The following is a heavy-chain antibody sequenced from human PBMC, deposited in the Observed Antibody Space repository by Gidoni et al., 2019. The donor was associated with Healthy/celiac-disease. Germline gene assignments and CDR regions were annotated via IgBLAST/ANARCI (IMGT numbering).Heavy chain of an antibody. V-gene: IGHV1-69*01. CDR2: FIPSCGTA. CDR3: SIRFWSGYYINGMDV. J-gene: IGHJ6*02. D-gene: IGHD3-3*01. CDR1: GVPFSRYA. Sequence: QVQLVQSGAEVTKPGSSVMVSCKPSGVPFSRYAFRWVRQAPGQGLAWVGGFIPSCGTASYAQEFQGRGTITADGSTGTAYMELRSLRSGDAAVDYCSIRFWSGYYINGMDVWGQGTTVTVSS.